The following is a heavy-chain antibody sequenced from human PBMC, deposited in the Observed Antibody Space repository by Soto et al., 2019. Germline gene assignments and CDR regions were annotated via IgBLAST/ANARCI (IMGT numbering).Heavy chain of an antibody. V-gene: IGHV1-46*01. Sequence: ASVKVSCKASGYTFTSYYMHWVRQAPGQGLEWMGIINPSGGSTSYAQKFQGRVTMTRDTSTSTVYMELSSLRPEDTAVYYCAGDVAEIYYGMVFWGQGTKVTVS. CDR2: INPSGGST. J-gene: IGHJ6*01. CDR1: GYTFTSYY. CDR3: AGDVAEIYYGMVF. D-gene: IGHD2-15*01.